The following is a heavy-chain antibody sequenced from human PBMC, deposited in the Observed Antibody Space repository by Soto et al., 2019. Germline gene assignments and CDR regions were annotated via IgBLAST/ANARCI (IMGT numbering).Heavy chain of an antibody. CDR3: SRQRTTVVTQDYFDY. V-gene: IGHV4-39*01. Sequence: PSETLSLTCIVSGESISSSTYYWGWIRQPPGKGLEWIGSVYYSGRTYYNPSLKSRSSISIDTSKNQFSLKLSSVTAADTAVYYCSRQRTTVVTQDYFDYWGQGALVTVSS. J-gene: IGHJ4*02. CDR2: VYYSGRT. CDR1: GESISSSTYY. D-gene: IGHD2-21*02.